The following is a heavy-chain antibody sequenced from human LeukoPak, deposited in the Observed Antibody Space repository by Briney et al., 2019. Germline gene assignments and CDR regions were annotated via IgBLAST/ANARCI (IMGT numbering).Heavy chain of an antibody. CDR3: TTCGSSGGSCPDAFDI. D-gene: IGHD2-15*01. J-gene: IGHJ3*02. CDR1: GFTFSNAW. Sequence: GGSLRLSCAASGFTFSNAWMNWVRQAPGKGLEWVGRIKSKTDGGTTDYAAPVKGRFTISRDDTKNTLYLQMNSLKTEDTAVYYCTTCGSSGGSCPDAFDIWGQGTMVTVSS. CDR2: IKSKTDGGTT. V-gene: IGHV3-15*07.